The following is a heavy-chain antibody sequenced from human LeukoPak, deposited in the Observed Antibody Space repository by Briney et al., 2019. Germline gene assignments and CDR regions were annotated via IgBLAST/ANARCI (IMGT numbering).Heavy chain of an antibody. D-gene: IGHD6-13*01. V-gene: IGHV5-51*01. CDR1: GYSFTSLW. CDR3: ARHQQQLCADY. J-gene: IGHJ4*02. CDR2: IYPGDSDT. Sequence: GESLKISCKASGYSFTSLWIVWVRQMPGKGLEWMGIIYPGDSDTRYSPSFQGQVTISADKSISTAYLQWRSLKASDTAMYYCARHQQQLCADYWGQGTLVTVSS.